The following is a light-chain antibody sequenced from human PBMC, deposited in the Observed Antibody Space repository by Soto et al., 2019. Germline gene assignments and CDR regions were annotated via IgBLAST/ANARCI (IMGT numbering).Light chain of an antibody. V-gene: IGKV1-5*01. CDR1: QSISSW. J-gene: IGKJ2*01. Sequence: DIQMTQSPSTLSASVGDRVTITCRASQSISSWLAWYQQKPGKAPKLLIYDASSLESGAPSRFSGSASGTEFTLTISSLQPDDFATYYCQQYRTFGQGTKVDIK. CDR3: QQYRT. CDR2: DAS.